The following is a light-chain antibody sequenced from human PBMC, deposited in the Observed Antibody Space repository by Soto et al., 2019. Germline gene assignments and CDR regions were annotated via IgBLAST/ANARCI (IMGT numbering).Light chain of an antibody. CDR1: QSVSSSF. Sequence: EIVLTQSPGTLSLSPGERATLSCRASQSVSSSFLAWYQQKPGQAPRLLIYGASIRATGIPDRFSGSGSGTDFTLTISRVEPEDFAVYYCQQYGSSPWTFGPGTKVEIK. J-gene: IGKJ1*01. CDR3: QQYGSSPWT. V-gene: IGKV3-20*01. CDR2: GAS.